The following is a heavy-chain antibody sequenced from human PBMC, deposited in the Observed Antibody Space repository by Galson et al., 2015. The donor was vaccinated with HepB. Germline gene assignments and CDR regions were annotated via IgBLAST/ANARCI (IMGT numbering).Heavy chain of an antibody. V-gene: IGHV1-69*13. D-gene: IGHD6-19*01. Sequence: SVTVSCKASGGTFSSYAISWVRQAPGQGLEWMGGIIPIFGTANYAQKFQGRVTITADESTSTAYMELSSLRSEDTAVYYCARPLAVAGDNDAFDIWGQGTMVTVSS. J-gene: IGHJ3*02. CDR2: IIPIFGTA. CDR3: ARPLAVAGDNDAFDI. CDR1: GGTFSSYA.